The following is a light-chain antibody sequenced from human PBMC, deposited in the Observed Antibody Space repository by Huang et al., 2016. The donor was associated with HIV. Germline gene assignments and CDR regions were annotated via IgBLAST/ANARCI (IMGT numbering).Light chain of an antibody. Sequence: DVVMTQSPLFLPVTLVQPASISCRSNQSLLYSDGNTSLNWFQQRPGQSPRRLIYKVANRDSGGPDRFSGSGSGTDFTLRISRVEAEDIGVYFCMQGTDWPPTFGQGTKLEIK. V-gene: IGKV2-30*01. CDR1: QSLLYSDGNTS. CDR3: MQGTDWPPT. J-gene: IGKJ2*01. CDR2: KVA.